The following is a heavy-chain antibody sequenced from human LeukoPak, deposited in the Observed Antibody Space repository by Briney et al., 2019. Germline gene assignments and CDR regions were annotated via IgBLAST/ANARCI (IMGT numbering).Heavy chain of an antibody. CDR2: IYYSGST. V-gene: IGHV4-39*01. Sequence: SETLSLTCTVSGGSISSSSYSWGWIRQPPGKGLEWIGSIYYSGSTFYNPSLKSRVTISVDTSKNQFSLKLRSVTAADTAVYYCARLDRQLAAAGAGVSDYWGQGTLVTVSS. D-gene: IGHD6-13*01. CDR3: ARLDRQLAAAGAGVSDY. J-gene: IGHJ4*02. CDR1: GGSISSSSYS.